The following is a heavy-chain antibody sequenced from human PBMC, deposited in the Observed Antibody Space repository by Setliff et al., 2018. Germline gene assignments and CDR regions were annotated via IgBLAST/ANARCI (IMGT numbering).Heavy chain of an antibody. CDR3: ATEKFPGDWGDY. V-gene: IGHV1-18*01. J-gene: IGHJ4*02. Sequence: ASVKVSCKASGYTFTSYGFSWVRQAPGQGLEWMGWISGYNGKTKYAQKFQGRVTMTTDTSTRTAYMEVTSLRSDDTAVYYCATEKFPGDWGDYWGQGTLVTVSS. CDR2: ISGYNGKT. D-gene: IGHD2-21*01. CDR1: GYTFTSYG.